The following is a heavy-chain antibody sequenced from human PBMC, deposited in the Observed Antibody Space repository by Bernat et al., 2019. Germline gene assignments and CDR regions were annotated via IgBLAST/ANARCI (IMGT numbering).Heavy chain of an antibody. D-gene: IGHD3-3*01. Sequence: EVQLVESGGGLVQPGGSLRLSCAASGFTVSSNYMSWVHQAPGKGLEWVSIIYSDGSTYYADSVKGRFTSSRDNSKNTLFLQMSSLRAEDMAVYYCARQDDFWSGFVVWGQGTLVTVSS. CDR2: IYSDGST. V-gene: IGHV3-66*04. CDR1: GFTVSSNY. CDR3: ARQDDFWSGFVV. J-gene: IGHJ5*02.